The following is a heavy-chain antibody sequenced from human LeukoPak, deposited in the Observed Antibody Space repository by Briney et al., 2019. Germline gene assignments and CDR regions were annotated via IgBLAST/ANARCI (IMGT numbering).Heavy chain of an antibody. D-gene: IGHD1-26*01. CDR2: ISYDGSNK. CDR1: GFTFSSYA. V-gene: IGHV3-30-3*01. J-gene: IGHJ4*02. CDR3: AKDIRELPQYYFDY. Sequence: GGSLRLSCAASGFTFSSYAMHWVRQAPGKGLEWVAVISYDGSNKYYADSVKGRFTISRDNSKNTLYLQMNSLRAEDTALYYCAKDIRELPQYYFDYWGQGTLVTVSS.